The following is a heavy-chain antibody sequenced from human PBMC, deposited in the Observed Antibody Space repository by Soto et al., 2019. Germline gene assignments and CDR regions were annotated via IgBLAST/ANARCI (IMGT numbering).Heavy chain of an antibody. J-gene: IGHJ4*02. CDR1: GGTFSSYA. Sequence: SVKVSCKASGGTFSSYAISWVRQAPGQGLEWMGGIIPIFGTANYAQKHQGRVTMTTDTSTSTAYMELRSLRSDDTAVYYCARDEDIVVAPAAANFDYWGQGTLVTVSS. D-gene: IGHD2-2*01. V-gene: IGHV1-69*05. CDR2: IIPIFGTA. CDR3: ARDEDIVVAPAAANFDY.